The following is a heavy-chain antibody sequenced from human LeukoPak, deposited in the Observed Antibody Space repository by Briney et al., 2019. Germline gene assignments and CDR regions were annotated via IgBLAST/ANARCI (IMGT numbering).Heavy chain of an antibody. D-gene: IGHD5-18*01. CDR1: GFTFSSYA. CDR2: ISSNWGST. CDR3: ARVRGTAMGPVDY. J-gene: IGHJ4*02. Sequence: PGGSLRLSCAASGFTFSSYAMHWVRQAPGKGLEYVSAISSNWGSTYYANSVKGRFTISRDNSKNTLYLQMGSLRAEDMAVYYCARVRGTAMGPVDYWGQGTLVTVSS. V-gene: IGHV3-64*01.